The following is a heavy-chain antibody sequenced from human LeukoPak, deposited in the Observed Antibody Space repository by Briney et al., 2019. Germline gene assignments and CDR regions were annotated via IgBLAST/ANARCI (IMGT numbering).Heavy chain of an antibody. V-gene: IGHV1-2*02. J-gene: IGHJ4*02. Sequence: ASVKVSCKASGYSFTDYYIHWVRQAPGQGLEWMGWINPNSGGANYAQKFRGRVTMTRDTSISTAYMELNRLTSDDTAVYYCAGGTAAGVSSPNYWGQGTLVAVSS. D-gene: IGHD6-25*01. CDR3: AGGTAAGVSSPNY. CDR1: GYSFTDYY. CDR2: INPNSGGA.